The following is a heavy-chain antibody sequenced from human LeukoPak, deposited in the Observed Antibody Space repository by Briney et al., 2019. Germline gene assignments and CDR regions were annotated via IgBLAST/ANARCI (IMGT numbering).Heavy chain of an antibody. V-gene: IGHV3-30*18. CDR1: GFTFSNYG. Sequence: GGSLRLSCAASGFTFSNYGMHWVRQAPGKGLEWVAVISYGEGSKYYADSVKGRFTISRDNSKNTLYLQMNSLRAEDTAVYYCAKDQRYSSGWSADYWGQGTLVTVSS. J-gene: IGHJ4*02. D-gene: IGHD6-19*01. CDR2: ISYGEGSK. CDR3: AKDQRYSSGWSADY.